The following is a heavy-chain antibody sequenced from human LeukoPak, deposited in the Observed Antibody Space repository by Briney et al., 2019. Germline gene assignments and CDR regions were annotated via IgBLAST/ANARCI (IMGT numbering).Heavy chain of an antibody. J-gene: IGHJ4*02. CDR3: ARLRVKDYDFWSDYPDC. V-gene: IGHV4-39*07. CDR1: GGSISSSSYY. D-gene: IGHD3-3*01. CDR2: IYYSGST. Sequence: SETLSLTCTVSGGSISSSSYYWGWIRQPPGKGLEWIGNIYYSGSTYYNSSLKSRVTISVDTSKNQFSLKLSSVTAADTAVYYCARLRVKDYDFWSDYPDCWGQGTLVTVSS.